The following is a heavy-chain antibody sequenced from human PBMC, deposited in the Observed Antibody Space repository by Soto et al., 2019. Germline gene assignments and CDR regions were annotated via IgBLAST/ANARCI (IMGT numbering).Heavy chain of an antibody. Sequence: GGSLRLSCAASGFTFSSYAMSWVRQSPGKGLEWVSAISGGGNDRFYADSVRGRFTISRDNSRNTLYLHMNSLRAEDTAVHYCARSLFIASTDTEPFDSWGQGTLVTVSS. CDR3: ARSLFIASTDTEPFDS. CDR1: GFTFSSYA. J-gene: IGHJ4*02. V-gene: IGHV3-23*01. D-gene: IGHD6-13*01. CDR2: ISGGGNDR.